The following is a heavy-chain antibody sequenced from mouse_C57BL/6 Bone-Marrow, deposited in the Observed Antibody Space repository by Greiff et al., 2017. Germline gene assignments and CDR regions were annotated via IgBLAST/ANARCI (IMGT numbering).Heavy chain of an antibody. J-gene: IGHJ3*01. CDR1: GYTFTSYG. V-gene: IGHV1-81*01. CDR3: AGYYSNYGAY. CDR2: IYPRSGNT. D-gene: IGHD2-5*01. Sequence: VHLVESGAELARPGASVKLSCKASGYTFTSYGISWVKQRTGQGLEWIGEIYPRSGNTYYNEKFKGKATLTADKSSSTAYMARRSLTAEDSAVYFCAGYYSNYGAYWGQGTLGTVSA.